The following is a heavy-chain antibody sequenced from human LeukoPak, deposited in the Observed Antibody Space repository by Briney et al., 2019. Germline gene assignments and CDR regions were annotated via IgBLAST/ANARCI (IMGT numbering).Heavy chain of an antibody. CDR3: AKDRLGFLGYFQH. CDR1: GFTFSSYN. CDR2: ISSSGSTI. Sequence: GGSLRLSCAASGFTFSSYNMNWVRQAPGKGLEWVSDISSSGSTIYFADSVKGRFTISRDNAKNTLYLQMNSLRAEDTAVYYCAKDRLGFLGYFQHWGQGTLVTVSS. V-gene: IGHV3-48*01. J-gene: IGHJ1*01. D-gene: IGHD4-11*01.